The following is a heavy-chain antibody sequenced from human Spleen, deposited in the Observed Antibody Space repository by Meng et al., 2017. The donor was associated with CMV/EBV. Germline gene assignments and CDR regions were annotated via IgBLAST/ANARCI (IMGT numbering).Heavy chain of an antibody. Sequence: GESLKISCAASGFTFTSYAMSWVRQAPGKGLEWVSGISGSGGTTSYADSVKGRFTISRDNSKNTLYLQMNSLRAEDTAVYYCARGNSQWELLTSAFDIWGQGTMVTVSS. CDR3: ARGNSQWELLTSAFDI. CDR2: ISGSGGTT. D-gene: IGHD1-26*01. J-gene: IGHJ3*02. CDR1: GFTFTSYA. V-gene: IGHV3-23*01.